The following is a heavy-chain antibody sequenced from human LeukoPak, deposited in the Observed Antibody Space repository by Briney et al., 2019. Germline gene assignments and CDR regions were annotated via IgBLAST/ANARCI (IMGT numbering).Heavy chain of an antibody. D-gene: IGHD3-22*01. V-gene: IGHV1-69*13. CDR3: ARASPLRDDSSGYYLFDY. J-gene: IGHJ4*02. CDR2: IIPIFGTA. Sequence: ASVKVSCKASGGTFSSDAISWVRQAPGQGLEWMGGIIPIFGTANYAQKFQGRVTITADESTSTAYMELSSLRSEDTAVYYCARASPLRDDSSGYYLFDYWGQGTLVTVSS. CDR1: GGTFSSDA.